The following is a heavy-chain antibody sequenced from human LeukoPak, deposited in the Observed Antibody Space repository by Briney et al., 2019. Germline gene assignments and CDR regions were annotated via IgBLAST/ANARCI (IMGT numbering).Heavy chain of an antibody. CDR2: IYYSGST. V-gene: IGHV4-59*01. Sequence: SETLSLTCTVSGGSISSYYWSWIRQPPGKGLEWIGYIYYSGSTNYNPSLESRVTISVDTSKNQFSLKLSSVTAADTAVYYCARSSWYDGMGYWGQGTLVTVSS. D-gene: IGHD6-13*01. J-gene: IGHJ4*02. CDR1: GGSISSYY. CDR3: ARSSWYDGMGY.